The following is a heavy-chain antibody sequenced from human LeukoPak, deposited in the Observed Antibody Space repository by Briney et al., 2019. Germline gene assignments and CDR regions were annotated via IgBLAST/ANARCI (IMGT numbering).Heavy chain of an antibody. CDR2: IYYSGST. J-gene: IGHJ5*02. CDR1: GGSISSASNY. V-gene: IGHV4-39*01. D-gene: IGHD2-15*01. Sequence: PSETLSLTCAVSGGSISSASNYWGWIRQPPGKGLEWIETIYYSGSTYYNPSLKSPLTISIDTSKNQFSLKLSSVTAADTAVYYCARACDVVVVAASVERGNWNWFDPWGQGTLVTVSS. CDR3: ARACDVVVVAASVERGNWNWFDP.